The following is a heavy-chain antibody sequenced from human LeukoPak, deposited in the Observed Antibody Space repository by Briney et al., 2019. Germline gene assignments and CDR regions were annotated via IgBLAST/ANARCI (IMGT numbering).Heavy chain of an antibody. CDR3: AKDRGAPDFYYYYYGMDV. CDR2: INGDGRST. J-gene: IGHJ6*02. V-gene: IGHV3-74*01. Sequence: GGSLRLSCAGSGFTFNNYWMHWVRQVPGKGLEWVSRINGDGRSTSYADSVKGRFTITRDNAKYTLFLQMNNLGAEDTAVYYCAKDRGAPDFYYYYYGMDVWGQGTTVTVFS. D-gene: IGHD1-14*01. CDR1: GFTFNNYW.